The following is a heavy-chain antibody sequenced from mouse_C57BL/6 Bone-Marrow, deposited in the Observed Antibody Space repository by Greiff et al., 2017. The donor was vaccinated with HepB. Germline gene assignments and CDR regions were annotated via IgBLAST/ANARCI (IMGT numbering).Heavy chain of an antibody. CDR1: GYTFTSYW. D-gene: IGHD2-1*01. V-gene: IGHV1-59*01. CDR2: IDPSDSYT. Sequence: QVQLQQPGAELVRPGTSVKLSCKASGYTFTSYWMHWVKQRPGQGLEWIGVIDPSDSYTNYNQKFKGKATLTVDTSSSTAYMQLSSLTSEDSAVYYCARSHQRNSYAMDYWGQGTSVTVSS. J-gene: IGHJ4*01. CDR3: ARSHQRNSYAMDY.